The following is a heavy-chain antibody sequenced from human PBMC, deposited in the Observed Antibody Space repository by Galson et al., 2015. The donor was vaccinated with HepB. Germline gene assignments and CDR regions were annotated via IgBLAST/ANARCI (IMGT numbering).Heavy chain of an antibody. CDR3: ARDVRGTGRQLWAEYYFDY. J-gene: IGHJ4*02. V-gene: IGHV6-1*01. CDR2: TSYRSTWYN. CDR1: GDSVSSKSAA. Sequence: CAISGDSVSSKSAAWSWIRQSPSRGLEWLGRTSYRSTWYNDYAVSVKSRITINPDTSKNQFSLHLNSVTPEDTAIYYCARDVRGTGRQLWAEYYFDYWGQGTLVTVSS. D-gene: IGHD5-18*01.